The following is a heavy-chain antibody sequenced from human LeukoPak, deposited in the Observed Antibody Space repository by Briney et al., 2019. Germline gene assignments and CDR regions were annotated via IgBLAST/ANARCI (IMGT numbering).Heavy chain of an antibody. D-gene: IGHD1-14*01. V-gene: IGHV3-74*01. J-gene: IGHJ4*02. CDR3: ARSNQADDY. Sequence: PGGSLRLSCAASGFTFSSYWMHWVRQVPGKGLVWVSRINPGGSSTAYADSVKGRFTISRDNAKNTLYLQMGSLRAEDTAIYYCARSNQADDYWGQGTLVTVSS. CDR1: GFTFSSYW. CDR2: INPGGSST.